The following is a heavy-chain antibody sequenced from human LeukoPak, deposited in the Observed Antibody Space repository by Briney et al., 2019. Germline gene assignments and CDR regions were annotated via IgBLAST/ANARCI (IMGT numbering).Heavy chain of an antibody. CDR3: AKERGYSYGLDAFDI. CDR2: ISGSGGST. Sequence: SCKASGGTFSSYAISWVRQAPGKGLEWVSAISGSGGSTYYADSVKGRFTISRDNSKNTLYLQMNSLRAEDTALYYCAKERGYSYGLDAFDIWGQGTMVTVSS. D-gene: IGHD5-18*01. CDR1: GGTFSSYA. V-gene: IGHV3-23*01. J-gene: IGHJ3*02.